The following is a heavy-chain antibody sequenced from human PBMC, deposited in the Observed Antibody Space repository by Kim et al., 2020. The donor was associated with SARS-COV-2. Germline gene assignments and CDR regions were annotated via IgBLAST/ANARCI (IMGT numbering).Heavy chain of an antibody. CDR2: IRHDGSEQ. CDR3: TKYEG. J-gene: IGHJ4*02. V-gene: IGHV3-7*01. Sequence: GGSLRLSCEASGFTFSRFGMSWVRQAPGKGLELVANIRHDGSEQQYVDSVKGRFTISRDNSKNLLYLRMNSLRVEDTAVYYCTKYEGWGEGT. D-gene: IGHD3-16*01. CDR1: GFTFSRFG.